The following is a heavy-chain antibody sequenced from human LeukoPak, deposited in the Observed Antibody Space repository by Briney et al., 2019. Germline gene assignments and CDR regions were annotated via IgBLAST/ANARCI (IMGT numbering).Heavy chain of an antibody. CDR2: IGGSGSST. J-gene: IGHJ4*02. D-gene: IGHD3-10*01. Sequence: GGSQRLSCAAAGFTFSSYAMNWVRRAPGKGLEWVSVIGGSGSSTNYADSVKGRFTISRDNSKNTPYLQMSSLRVEDTAVYYCAKGYYSGSGKYYFDFWGQGTLVTVSS. CDR1: GFTFSSYA. V-gene: IGHV3-23*01. CDR3: AKGYYSGSGKYYFDF.